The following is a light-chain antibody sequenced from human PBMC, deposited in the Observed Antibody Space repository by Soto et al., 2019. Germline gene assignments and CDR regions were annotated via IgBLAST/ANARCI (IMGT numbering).Light chain of an antibody. CDR3: QQYASSPPT. CDR1: QSVSRSY. J-gene: IGKJ4*01. CDR2: DAS. V-gene: IGKV3-20*01. Sequence: EIVLTQSPGTLSLSPGERATLSCRASQSVSRSYLAWYQQKPGQPPRLLIYDASNRATGIPDRFSGSGSGTDFTLTIGRLEPEDFAVYYCQQYASSPPTFGGGTKVEIK.